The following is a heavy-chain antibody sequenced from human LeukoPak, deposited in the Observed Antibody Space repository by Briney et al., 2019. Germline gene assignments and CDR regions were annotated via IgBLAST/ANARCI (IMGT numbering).Heavy chain of an antibody. CDR1: GFTFSNYG. Sequence: QTGGSLRLSCAASGFTFSNYGMSWVRQAPGKGLEWVSAISSGGNTYYADSVRGRFTISRDDSKNTLYLQMNSLRAEDTAVYYCARDSYYYGSGSYLVSDYWGQGTLVTVSS. D-gene: IGHD3-10*01. CDR2: ISSGGNT. CDR3: ARDSYYYGSGSYLVSDY. V-gene: IGHV3-23*01. J-gene: IGHJ4*02.